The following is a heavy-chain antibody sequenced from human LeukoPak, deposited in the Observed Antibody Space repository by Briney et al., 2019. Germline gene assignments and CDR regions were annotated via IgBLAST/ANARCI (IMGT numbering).Heavy chain of an antibody. D-gene: IGHD3-10*01. Sequence: SETLSLTCTVSAYSISSGNYWGWIRQPPGKGLEWIGNIYQTGSTYYNPSLTSRVTISIDTSKNQFSLKLSSVTAADTAVYYCARDLSITMIRGVTFVYWGQGALVTVSS. V-gene: IGHV4-38-2*02. CDR1: AYSISSGNY. CDR3: ARDLSITMIRGVTFVY. J-gene: IGHJ4*02. CDR2: IYQTGST.